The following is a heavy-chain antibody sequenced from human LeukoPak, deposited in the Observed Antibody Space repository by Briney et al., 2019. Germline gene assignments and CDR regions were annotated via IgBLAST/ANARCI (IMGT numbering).Heavy chain of an antibody. CDR1: GFTFSSHW. CDR3: ARDSYYYDSSAHTRGAFEI. Sequence: GGSLRLSCAASGFTFSSHWMAWIRQAPGKGLEWVASIKKDVDEKYYVDSVKGRFTISRDNAKNSLYLHMNSLRVEDTAVYYCARDSYYYDSSAHTRGAFEIWGQGTMVTVSS. CDR2: IKKDVDEK. V-gene: IGHV3-7*01. D-gene: IGHD3-22*01. J-gene: IGHJ3*02.